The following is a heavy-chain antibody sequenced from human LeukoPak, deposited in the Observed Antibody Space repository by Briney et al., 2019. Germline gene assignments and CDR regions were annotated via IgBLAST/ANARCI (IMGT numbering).Heavy chain of an antibody. J-gene: IGHJ6*03. CDR1: RLTFSSYS. CDR3: ARGITIFGVVTNYYMDV. D-gene: IGHD3-3*01. Sequence: GGSLRLSCAASRLTFSSYSMNWVRQAPGKGLEWVSSISSSSSYIYYADSVKGRFTISRDNAKNSLYLQMNSLRAEDTAVYYCARGITIFGVVTNYYMDVWGKGTTVTVSS. V-gene: IGHV3-21*01. CDR2: ISSSSSYI.